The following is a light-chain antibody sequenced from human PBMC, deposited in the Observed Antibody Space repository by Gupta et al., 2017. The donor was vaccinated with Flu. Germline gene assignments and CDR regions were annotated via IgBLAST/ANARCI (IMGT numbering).Light chain of an antibody. CDR2: SNN. CDR3: AVWDDSLNGWV. CDR1: SSNIGSNT. Sequence: QSVVPPPPSPSGTPVQRVTISCSGSSSNIGSNTVNWYQPLPGTAPKLLIYSNNQRPSGVPDRFSGSKSGTSASLAISGLQSEDEADYYCAVWDDSLNGWVFGGGTKLTVL. V-gene: IGLV1-44*01. J-gene: IGLJ3*02.